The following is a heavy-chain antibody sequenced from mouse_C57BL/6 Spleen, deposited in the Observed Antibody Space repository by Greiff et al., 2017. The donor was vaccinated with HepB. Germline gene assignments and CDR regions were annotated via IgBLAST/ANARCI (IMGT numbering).Heavy chain of an antibody. V-gene: IGHV2-2*01. Sequence: QVQLQQSGPGLVQPSQSLSITCTVSGFSLTSYGVHWVRQSPGKGLEWLGVIWSGGSTDYNAAFISRLSISKDNSKSQVFFKMNSLQADDTAIYYCARRDGSNHYYARDYWGQGTSVTVSS. CDR2: IWSGGST. CDR1: GFSLTSYG. D-gene: IGHD1-1*01. CDR3: ARRDGSNHYYARDY. J-gene: IGHJ4*01.